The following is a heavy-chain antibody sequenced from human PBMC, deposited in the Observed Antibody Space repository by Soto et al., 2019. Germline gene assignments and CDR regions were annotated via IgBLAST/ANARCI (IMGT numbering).Heavy chain of an antibody. CDR3: AREVAVAARSLDY. J-gene: IGHJ4*02. CDR2: IYTNEIT. CDR1: GGSFSSYY. V-gene: IGHV4-4*07. Sequence: SETLSLTCTVSGGSFSSYYWSWIRQPAGKGLEWIGRIYTNEITNYNPSLKSRVTMSVDTSKKQFSLNMTSVTAADTAVYFCAREVAVAARSLDYWGQGTLVTVYS. D-gene: IGHD6-6*01.